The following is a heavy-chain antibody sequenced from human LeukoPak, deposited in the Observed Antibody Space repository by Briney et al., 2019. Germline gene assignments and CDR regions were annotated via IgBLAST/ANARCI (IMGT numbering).Heavy chain of an antibody. V-gene: IGHV4-30-4*01. Sequence: PSQTLSLTCTVSGGSISSGDYYWSWIRQPPGKGLEWIGYIYYSGSTYYNPSLKSRVTISVDTSKNQFSLKLSSVTAADTAVYYCARVGQIVVGPYGMDVWGQGTTVTVSS. CDR3: ARVGQIVVGPYGMDV. CDR1: GGSISSGDYY. CDR2: IYYSGST. D-gene: IGHD2-2*01. J-gene: IGHJ6*02.